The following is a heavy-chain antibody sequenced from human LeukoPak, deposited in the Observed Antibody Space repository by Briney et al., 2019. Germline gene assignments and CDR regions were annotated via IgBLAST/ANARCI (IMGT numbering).Heavy chain of an antibody. CDR1: GFTFSSYA. Sequence: GGSLRLSCAAFGFTFSSYAMSWVRQAPGKGLEWVSAISGSGGRTYYADSVKGRFTISRDNSKNTLYLQMNSLRAEDTAVYYCAKAGGNWVNYYFDYWGQGTLVTVSS. J-gene: IGHJ4*02. D-gene: IGHD7-27*01. CDR2: ISGSGGRT. V-gene: IGHV3-23*01. CDR3: AKAGGNWVNYYFDY.